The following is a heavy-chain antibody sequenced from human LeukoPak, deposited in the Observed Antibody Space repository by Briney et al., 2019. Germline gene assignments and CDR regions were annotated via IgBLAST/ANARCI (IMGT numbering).Heavy chain of an antibody. D-gene: IGHD1-26*01. V-gene: IGHV3-74*01. CDR1: GFTVSKNY. CDR2: INSDGSST. CDR3: ARPRYSGSYFEY. Sequence: GGSLRLSCAASGFTVSKNYMNWVRQAPGKGLVWVSRINSDGSSTNYADSVKGRLTISRDNAKNTLYLQMNSLRVEDTAVYYCARPRYSGSYFEYWGRGTLVTVSS. J-gene: IGHJ4*02.